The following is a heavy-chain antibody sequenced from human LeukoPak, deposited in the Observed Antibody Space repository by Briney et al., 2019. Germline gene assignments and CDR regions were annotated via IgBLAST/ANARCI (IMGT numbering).Heavy chain of an antibody. V-gene: IGHV3-30-3*01. CDR1: GFTFSSYA. CDR3: ARDSAGSGWSPGVDY. Sequence: PGGSLRLSCAASGFTFSSYAMHWVPQAPGKGLEWVAVISYDGSNKYYADSVKGRFTISRDNSKNTLYLQMNSLRAEDTAVYYCARDSAGSGWSPGVDYWGQGTLVTVSS. J-gene: IGHJ4*02. CDR2: ISYDGSNK. D-gene: IGHD6-19*01.